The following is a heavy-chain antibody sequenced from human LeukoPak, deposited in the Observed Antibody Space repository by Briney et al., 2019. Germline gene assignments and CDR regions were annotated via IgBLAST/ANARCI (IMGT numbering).Heavy chain of an antibody. J-gene: IGHJ5*02. V-gene: IGHV3-74*01. CDR3: ARGGYSGSHYRFS. CDR2: SNEDGSDT. CDR1: GFSFSDYW. Sequence: SGGSLSLSCAASGFSFSDYWMHWLRQAPGKGPEWLSRSNEDGSDTVYADSAKGRFTASRDNAKNTVYLQVTNLRREDTAVYYCARGGYSGSHYRFSWGQGTLVTVAS. D-gene: IGHD6-25*01.